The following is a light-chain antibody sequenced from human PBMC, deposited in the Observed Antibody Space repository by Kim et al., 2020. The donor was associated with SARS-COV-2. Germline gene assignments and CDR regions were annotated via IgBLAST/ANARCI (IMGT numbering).Light chain of an antibody. Sequence: SRPCTGTTSNVCGFHCVTCCQHNPGSAPKHMIYDVSNRPSGVAKSFSGSKSGNTASLTISGLQAEDEADYYCSSYTSSSTLEYVFGTGTKVTVL. CDR1: TSNVCGFHC. J-gene: IGLJ1*01. CDR2: DVS. CDR3: SSYTSSSTLEYV. V-gene: IGLV2-14*03.